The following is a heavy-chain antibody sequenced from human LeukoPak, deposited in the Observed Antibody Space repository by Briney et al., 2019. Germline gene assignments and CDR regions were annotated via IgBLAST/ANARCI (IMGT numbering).Heavy chain of an antibody. CDR2: ISYDGSNK. CDR3: ARGADYDILTGYYTSFDY. CDR1: GFTFSSYA. D-gene: IGHD3-9*01. Sequence: GGSLRLSCAASGFTFSSYAMHWVRQAPGKGLEWVAVISYDGSNKYYADSVKGRFTISRDNSKNTLYLQMNSLRAEDTAVYYCARGADYDILTGYYTSFDYWGQGTLGTVSS. V-gene: IGHV3-30*04. J-gene: IGHJ4*02.